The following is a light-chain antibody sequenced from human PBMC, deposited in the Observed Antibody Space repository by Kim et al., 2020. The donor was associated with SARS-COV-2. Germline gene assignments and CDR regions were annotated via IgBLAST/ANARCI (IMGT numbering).Light chain of an antibody. J-gene: IGLJ3*02. CDR1: NIGSKS. Sequence: SYELTQPPSVSVAPGKTARITCGGNNIGSKSVHWYQQKPGQSPMVVIYYDSDRPSVIPARFSGSNSGNTATLTISRVEAGDEADYYCQVWDSSSDHKVFGGGTKLTVL. CDR3: QVWDSSSDHKV. V-gene: IGLV3-21*04. CDR2: YDS.